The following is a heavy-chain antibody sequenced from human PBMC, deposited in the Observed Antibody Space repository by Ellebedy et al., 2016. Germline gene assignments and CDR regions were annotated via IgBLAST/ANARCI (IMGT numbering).Heavy chain of an antibody. CDR1: GFTFSSYV. D-gene: IGHD6-19*01. V-gene: IGHV3-23*01. CDR2: ISCSDGRT. CDR3: AKPAWVQKSYFDY. J-gene: IGHJ4*02. Sequence: GESLKISXAASGFTFSSYVMAWVRQAPGKGLELVSSISCSDGRTYYADSGKGRFTITRATSNNTLYLQRNSLRAEDTAVYYCAKPAWVQKSYFDYWGQGTLVTVSS.